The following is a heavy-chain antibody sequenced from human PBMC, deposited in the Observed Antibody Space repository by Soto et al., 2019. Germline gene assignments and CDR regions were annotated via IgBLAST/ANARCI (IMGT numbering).Heavy chain of an antibody. Sequence: GESLEISCHAPGYSFTAYWITWVRQMPGKGLEWMATIDPRDSYVDYSPSFRGHVTFSVDRSITTVYLPWNSLKASDSAMYFCTRRASSSFYHFDFWGQGALVTVSS. J-gene: IGHJ4*02. V-gene: IGHV5-10-1*01. CDR2: IDPRDSYV. CDR3: TRRASSSFYHFDF. CDR1: GYSFTAYW. D-gene: IGHD2-2*01.